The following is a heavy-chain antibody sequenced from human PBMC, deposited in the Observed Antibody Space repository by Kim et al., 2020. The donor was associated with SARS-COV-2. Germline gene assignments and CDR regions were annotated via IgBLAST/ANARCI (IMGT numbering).Heavy chain of an antibody. V-gene: IGHV3-74*01. Sequence: GGSLRLSCAASGFTFSSYWMHWVRQAPGKGLVWVSRINSDGGTTSYADSVKGRFTISRDNAKSTLYLQMNSLRAEDTAVYYCASRRYTGTYYYFDYWGQGTVLTVSS. J-gene: IGHJ4*02. CDR1: GFTFSSYW. D-gene: IGHD1-26*01. CDR3: ASRRYTGTYYYFDY. CDR2: INSDGGTT.